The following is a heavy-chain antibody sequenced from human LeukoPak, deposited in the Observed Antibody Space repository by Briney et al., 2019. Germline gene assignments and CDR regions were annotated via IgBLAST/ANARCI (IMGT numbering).Heavy chain of an antibody. D-gene: IGHD1-1*01. Sequence: GGSLRLSCAASGFTFDDYAMHWVRQVPGKGLEWVSGISWNSGSIGYADSVKGRFTISRDNAKNSLYLQMNSLRAEDTALYYCAKGDERSKNNFDYWGQGTLVTVSS. V-gene: IGHV3-9*01. J-gene: IGHJ4*02. CDR1: GFTFDDYA. CDR3: AKGDERSKNNFDY. CDR2: ISWNSGSI.